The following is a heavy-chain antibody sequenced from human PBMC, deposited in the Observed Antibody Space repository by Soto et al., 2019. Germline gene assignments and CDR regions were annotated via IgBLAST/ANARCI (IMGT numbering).Heavy chain of an antibody. CDR1: GYTFTSYG. Sequence: ASVKVSCKASGYTFTSYGIHWVRQAPGQRLEWMGWINAANGDTKYSPKFQGRVTITRDTSASTAYMELSSLRSEDTAVYYCVRRHVSATGIDLFDPWGQGPMITFSS. D-gene: IGHD6-13*01. CDR3: VRRHVSATGIDLFDP. J-gene: IGHJ5*02. CDR2: INAANGDT. V-gene: IGHV1-3*01.